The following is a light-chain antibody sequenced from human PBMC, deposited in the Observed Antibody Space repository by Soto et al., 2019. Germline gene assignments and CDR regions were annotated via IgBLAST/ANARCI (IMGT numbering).Light chain of an antibody. CDR3: LQYGTPWWA. CDR1: QSVRANY. V-gene: IGKV3-20*01. Sequence: EIVLTQSPGTLSLSPGERVTLSCRASQSVRANYLAWYQQKPGQAPRLLIYGASNRATGIPDRFSGSGSGTDLAHTVSRLEPEDFAVYFCLQYGTPWWAFGQGASVEIK. J-gene: IGKJ1*01. CDR2: GAS.